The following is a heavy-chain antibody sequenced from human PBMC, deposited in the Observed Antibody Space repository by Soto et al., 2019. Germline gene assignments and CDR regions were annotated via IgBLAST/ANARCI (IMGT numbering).Heavy chain of an antibody. CDR1: GFTFSSYW. J-gene: IGHJ6*04. D-gene: IGHD2-2*01. CDR3: ARERSTYCSSTSCYPGV. V-gene: IGHV3-7*01. CDR2: IKQDGSEK. Sequence: GGSLRLSCAASGFTFSSYWMSWVRQAPGKGLEWVANIKQDGSEKYYVDSVKGRFTISRDNAKNSLYLQMNSLRAEDTAVYYCARERSTYCSSTSCYPGVWGKGTTVTVSS.